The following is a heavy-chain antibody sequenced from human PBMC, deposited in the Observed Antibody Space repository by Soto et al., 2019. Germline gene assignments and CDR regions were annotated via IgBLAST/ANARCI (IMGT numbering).Heavy chain of an antibody. V-gene: IGHV1-69*01. CDR3: ARKVVDTPNGRGWFDP. CDR1: GGTFSSYA. Sequence: QVQLVQSGAAVKKPGSSVKVSCKASGGTFSSYAISWVRQAPGQGLEWMGGIIPIFGTANYAQKFQGRVTITADESTSTAYMELSSLRSEDTAVYYCARKVVDTPNGRGWFDPWGQGTLVTVSS. D-gene: IGHD5-18*01. CDR2: IIPIFGTA. J-gene: IGHJ5*02.